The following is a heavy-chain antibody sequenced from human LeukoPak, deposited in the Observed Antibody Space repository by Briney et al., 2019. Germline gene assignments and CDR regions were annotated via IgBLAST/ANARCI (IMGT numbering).Heavy chain of an antibody. CDR2: IYYSGGT. D-gene: IGHD2-2*01. J-gene: IGHJ5*02. CDR1: GGSISSGDYY. V-gene: IGHV4-61*08. CDR3: ARVVVPAAKFLKYNWFDP. Sequence: SETLSLTCTVSGGSISSGDYYWSWIRQPPGKGLEWIGYIYYSGGTNYNPSLKSRVTISVDTSKNQFSLKLSSVTAADTAVYYCARVVVPAAKFLKYNWFDPWGQGTLVTVSS.